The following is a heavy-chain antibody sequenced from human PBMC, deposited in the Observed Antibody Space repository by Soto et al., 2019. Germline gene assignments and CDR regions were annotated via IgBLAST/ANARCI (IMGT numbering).Heavy chain of an antibody. Sequence: QVQLVESGGGVVQPGRSLRLSCAASGFTFSSYGMHWVRQAPGKGLEWVAVIGYDGSNKYYADSVKGRFTISRDNSKNTLYLQMDSLRAEDTAVYYCATRYGSGWYYFDYWGQGTLVTVSS. CDR1: GFTFSSYG. V-gene: IGHV3-30*03. J-gene: IGHJ4*02. CDR2: IGYDGSNK. CDR3: ATRYGSGWYYFDY. D-gene: IGHD6-19*01.